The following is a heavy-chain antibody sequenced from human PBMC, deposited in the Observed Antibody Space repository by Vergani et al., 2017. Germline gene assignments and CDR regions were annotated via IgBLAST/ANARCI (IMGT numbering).Heavy chain of an antibody. J-gene: IGHJ6*03. CDR3: AIVSRDYNYYYYMDV. CDR2: IYYSENT. V-gene: IGHV4-30-4*01. CDR1: GGSISSGGFY. Sequence: QVQLQESGPGLVKPSQILSLTCTVSGGSISSGGFYWSWIRQPPGKGLEWIGYIYYSENTYYNPSLKSRVTMSVDTSKNQFSLKLTSMTAADTAVYYCAIVSRDYNYYYYMDVWGKGTTVTVSS.